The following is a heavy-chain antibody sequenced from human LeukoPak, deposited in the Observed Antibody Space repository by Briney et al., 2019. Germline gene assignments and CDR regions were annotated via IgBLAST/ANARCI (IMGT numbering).Heavy chain of an antibody. CDR3: ARHRGGLGYYFDY. D-gene: IGHD3-16*01. Sequence: GGSLRLSCAASGFTVSSNYMSWVRQAPGKGLEWVSVIYSGGSTYYADSVKGRFTISRDSSKNTLYLQMNSLRAEDTAVYYCARHRGGLGYYFDYWGQGTLVTVSS. CDR2: IYSGGST. J-gene: IGHJ4*02. CDR1: GFTVSSNY. V-gene: IGHV3-66*04.